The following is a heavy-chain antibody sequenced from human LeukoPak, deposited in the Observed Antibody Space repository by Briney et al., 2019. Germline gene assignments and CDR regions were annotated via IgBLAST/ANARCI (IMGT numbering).Heavy chain of an antibody. V-gene: IGHV4-38-2*02. CDR2: IYHSGST. CDR1: GYSISSGYS. CDR3: ARGVDV. Sequence: SETLSLTCTVSGYSISSGYSWGWIRQPPGKGLEWIGSIYHSGSTYYNPSLKSRVTISVDTSKNQFSQKLSSVTAADTAVYYCARGVDVWGKGTTVTVSS. J-gene: IGHJ6*04.